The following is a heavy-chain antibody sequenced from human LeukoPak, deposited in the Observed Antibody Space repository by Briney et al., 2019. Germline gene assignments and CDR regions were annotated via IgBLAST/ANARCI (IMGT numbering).Heavy chain of an antibody. V-gene: IGHV4-61*02. CDR2: VYTSGST. CDR3: ARDFRETQRRSMRRYYYCYMDV. D-gene: IGHD3-10*01. Sequence: KASETLSLTCTVSGGSISSDDYYWSWIRQPAGKGLEWIGRVYTSGSTNYNPSLRSRVTISVDTSKNQFSLKLSSVTAADTAVYYCARDFRETQRRSMRRYYYCYMDVWGKGTTVTVSS. CDR1: GGSISSDDYY. J-gene: IGHJ6*03.